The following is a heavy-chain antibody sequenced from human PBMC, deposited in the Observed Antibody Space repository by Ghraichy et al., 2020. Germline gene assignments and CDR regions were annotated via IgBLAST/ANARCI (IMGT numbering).Heavy chain of an antibody. CDR3: ARFPEPAGLGRYYGMDV. CDR2: IYSGGSP. J-gene: IGHJ6*02. CDR1: GFTVSSNY. Sequence: GGSLRLSCAASGFTVSSNYMSWVRQAPGKGVEWVSVIYSGGSPYSAASVKGRFTISRDNSKTTLYLQMNSLRAEDTAVYYCARFPEPAGLGRYYGMDVWGQGTTVTVSS. V-gene: IGHV3-66*01. D-gene: IGHD1-14*01.